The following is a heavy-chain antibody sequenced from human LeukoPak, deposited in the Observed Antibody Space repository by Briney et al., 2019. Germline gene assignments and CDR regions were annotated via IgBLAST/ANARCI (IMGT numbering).Heavy chain of an antibody. CDR3: ARKYSGYDSIDY. V-gene: IGHV3-33*01. CDR1: GFTFSSYG. J-gene: IGHJ4*02. D-gene: IGHD5-12*01. CDR2: IWYDGSNK. Sequence: GGSLRLSCAASGFTFSSYGMHWVRQAPGKGLEWVAVIWYDGSNKYYADSVKGRFTISRDNSKNTLYLQMNSLRAEDTAVYYCARKYSGYDSIDYWGQGTLVTVSS.